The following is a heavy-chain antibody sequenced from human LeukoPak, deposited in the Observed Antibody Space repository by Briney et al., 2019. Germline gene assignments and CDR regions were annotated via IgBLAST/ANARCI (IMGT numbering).Heavy chain of an antibody. D-gene: IGHD3-22*01. V-gene: IGHV6-1*01. Sequence: SQTLSLTCAISGDSVSSNSAAWNWIRQSPSRGLEWLGRTYYRSKWYNDYAVSVKSRITINPDTSKNQFSLQLTSVTPEDTAVYYCAREPLYDSSGYYYFDYWGQGTLVTVSS. CDR1: GDSVSSNSAA. CDR2: TYYRSKWYN. J-gene: IGHJ4*02. CDR3: AREPLYDSSGYYYFDY.